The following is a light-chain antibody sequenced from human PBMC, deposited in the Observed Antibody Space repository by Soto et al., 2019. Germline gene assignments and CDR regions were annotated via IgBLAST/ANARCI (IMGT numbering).Light chain of an antibody. CDR2: GAS. CDR1: QDVSSN. Sequence: EMVVTQSPATLSVSPGERATLSCRASQDVSSNLAWYQQKPGQAPRLLIYGASTRATGTPARFSGSRSGTQFTLTISSHHSEDYAVYFRQQYIRWPLTFGGGTKVEIK. J-gene: IGKJ4*01. CDR3: QQYIRWPLT. V-gene: IGKV3-15*01.